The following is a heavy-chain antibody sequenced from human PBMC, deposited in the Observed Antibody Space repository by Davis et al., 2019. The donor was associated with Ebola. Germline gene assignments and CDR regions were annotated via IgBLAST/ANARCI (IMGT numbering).Heavy chain of an antibody. D-gene: IGHD5-18*01. CDR2: IYPGDSYT. CDR3: ARRVGYSYGYDYYYYGMDV. CDR1: GYSFTSYW. V-gene: IGHV5-51*01. J-gene: IGHJ6*02. Sequence: GESLKISCTGSGYSFTSYWIGWVRQMPGKGLEWMGLIYPGDSYTNYSPFFHGHVTISADKSISTAYLQRSSLKASDTAMYYCARRVGYSYGYDYYYYGMDVWGQGTTVIVSS.